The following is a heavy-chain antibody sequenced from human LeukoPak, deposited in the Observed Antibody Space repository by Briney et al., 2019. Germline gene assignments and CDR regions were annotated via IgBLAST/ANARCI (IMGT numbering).Heavy chain of an antibody. D-gene: IGHD3-3*01. CDR1: GFTFSSYA. V-gene: IGHV3-23*01. CDR3: ARTGGFWSGYTDY. Sequence: GGSLRLSCAASGFTFSSYAMSWVRQAPGKGLEWVSAISGSGGSTYYADSVKGRFTISRDNSKNTLYLQMGSLRAEDMAVYYCARTGGFWSGYTDYWGQGTLVTVSS. J-gene: IGHJ4*02. CDR2: ISGSGGST.